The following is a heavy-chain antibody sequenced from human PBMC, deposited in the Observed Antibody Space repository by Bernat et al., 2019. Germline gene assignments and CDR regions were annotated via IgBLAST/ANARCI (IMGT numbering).Heavy chain of an antibody. CDR2: ISGSGGST. V-gene: IGHV3-23*04. J-gene: IGHJ4*02. CDR3: AKDLGYSSGSEQLDY. Sequence: EVQLVESGGGLVQPGGSLRLSCAASGFTFSSYAMSWVRQAPGKGLEWVSVISGSGGSTYYADSVKGRLTISRDNSKNTLYLQMNSLRAEDTAVYYCAKDLGYSSGSEQLDYWGQGTLVTVSS. D-gene: IGHD6-19*01. CDR1: GFTFSSYA.